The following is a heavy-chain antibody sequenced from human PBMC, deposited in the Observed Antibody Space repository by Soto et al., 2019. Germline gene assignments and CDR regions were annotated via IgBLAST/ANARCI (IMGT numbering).Heavy chain of an antibody. CDR3: ARGIIQGVGS. D-gene: IGHD1-1*01. V-gene: IGHV1-8*01. Sequence: QVQLVQSGAEVKKPGASVKVSCKASGYTFSDYDMNWVRQATGQGLEWMGWMSPNSGHTGYVQKFQGRVTMTRDISVGTAYMELSDLRSEDTAVYFCARGIIQGVGSWGQGTLVIVSS. CDR2: MSPNSGHT. CDR1: GYTFSDYD. J-gene: IGHJ5*01.